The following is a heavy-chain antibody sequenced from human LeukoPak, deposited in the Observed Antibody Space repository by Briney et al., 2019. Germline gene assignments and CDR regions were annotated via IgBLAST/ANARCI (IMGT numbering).Heavy chain of an antibody. CDR2: IDTSSYT. V-gene: IGHV3-21*01. CDR1: GFSFSSTF. J-gene: IGHJ4*02. Sequence: GGSLRLSCATSGFSFSSTFLNWVRQAPGKGLQYVSSIDTSSYTYYADSVKGRFTISRDNAKNSLYLQMNSLRAEDTSVYYCATESSGALDYWGQGTLVTFSS. CDR3: ATESSGALDY. D-gene: IGHD1-26*01.